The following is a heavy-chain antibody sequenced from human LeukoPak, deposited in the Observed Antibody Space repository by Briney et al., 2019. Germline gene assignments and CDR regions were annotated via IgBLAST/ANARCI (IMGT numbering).Heavy chain of an antibody. CDR1: GGTFSSYA. D-gene: IGHD3-3*01. Sequence: ASVKVSCKASGGTFSSYAISWVRQAPGQGLEWMGWINPNSGGTKYAQKFQGRVTMTRDTSITTAYMELGRLTSDDTAVYYCARYELTDYWGQGTLVTVSS. CDR2: INPNSGGT. CDR3: ARYELTDY. J-gene: IGHJ4*02. V-gene: IGHV1-2*02.